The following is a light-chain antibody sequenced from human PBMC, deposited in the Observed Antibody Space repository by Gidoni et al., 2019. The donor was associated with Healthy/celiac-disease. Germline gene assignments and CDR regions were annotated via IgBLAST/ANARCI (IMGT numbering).Light chain of an antibody. CDR2: GAS. V-gene: IGKV3-20*01. CDR3: QQYGSSALT. Sequence: EIVLTQSPGTLSLSPGERATLSCRASQSVSSSYFAWYQQKPGQAPRLLIYGASSGATGTPDMFSGSGSGTDFPLTISRLAPEDFAVYYCQQYGSSALTFGGGTKVEIK. CDR1: QSVSSSY. J-gene: IGKJ4*01.